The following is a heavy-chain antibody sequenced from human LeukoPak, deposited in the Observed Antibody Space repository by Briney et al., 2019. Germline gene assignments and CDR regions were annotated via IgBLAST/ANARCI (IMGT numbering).Heavy chain of an antibody. V-gene: IGHV1-24*01. CDR2: FDPEDGET. Sequence: ASVKVSCKVSGYTLTELSMHWVRQAPGKGLGWMGGFDPEDGETIYAQKFQGRVTITEYTATDTAYMELSSLRSEDTAVYYCAKGPGAFDIGGEGTMLTVPS. CDR3: AKGPGAFDI. J-gene: IGHJ3*02. CDR1: GYTLTELS.